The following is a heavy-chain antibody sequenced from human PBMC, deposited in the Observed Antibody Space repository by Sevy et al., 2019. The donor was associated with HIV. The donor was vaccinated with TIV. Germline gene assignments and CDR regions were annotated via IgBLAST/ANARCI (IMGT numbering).Heavy chain of an antibody. V-gene: IGHV3-23*01. D-gene: IGHD2-8*01. CDR1: GFIFSNYA. Sequence: GGSLRLSCAASGFIFSNYAMSWVRQAPGKGLEWVSVISGSGDTTYYADSVKGRFTISRDNAKNTLYLQMNILRVEDTAVYYCAKEGLITPIDYWGQGTLVTVSS. CDR2: ISGSGDTT. J-gene: IGHJ4*01. CDR3: AKEGLITPIDY.